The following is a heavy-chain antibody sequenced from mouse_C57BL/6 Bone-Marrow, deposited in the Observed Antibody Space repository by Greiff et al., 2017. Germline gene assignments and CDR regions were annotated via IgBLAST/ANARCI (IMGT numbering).Heavy chain of an antibody. CDR1: GYTFTSYW. CDR2: INPSNGGT. V-gene: IGHV1-53*01. D-gene: IGHD3-2*02. Sequence: QVQLQQPGTELVKPGASVKLSCKASGYTFTSYWMHWVKQRPGQGLEWIGNINPSNGGTNYNEKFKSKATLTVDKSSSTAYMQLSSLTSEDSAVYYCAREGQLRLQDYFDDWGQGTTRTVSS. J-gene: IGHJ2*01. CDR3: AREGQLRLQDYFDD.